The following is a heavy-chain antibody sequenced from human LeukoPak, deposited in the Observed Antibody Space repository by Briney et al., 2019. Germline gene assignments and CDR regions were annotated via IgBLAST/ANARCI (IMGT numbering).Heavy chain of an antibody. CDR3: TRLEGVAYGMDV. CDR2: IRSKANAYAT. Sequence: GGSLRLSCAASGFTFSGSAVHWVRQASGKGLEWVGRIRSKANAYATAYAASVNGRFTISRDDSKNTAYLQMNSLKTEDTAVYYCTRLEGVAYGMDVWGQGTTVTVSS. CDR1: GFTFSGSA. J-gene: IGHJ6*02. V-gene: IGHV3-73*01.